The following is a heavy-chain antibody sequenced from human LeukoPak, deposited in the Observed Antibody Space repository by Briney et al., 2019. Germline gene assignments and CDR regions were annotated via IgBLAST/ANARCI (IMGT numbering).Heavy chain of an antibody. V-gene: IGHV4-59*11. J-gene: IGHJ4*02. Sequence: SETLSLTCTVPGGSISSHYWSWIRQPPGKGLEWIGHIYYSGSTNYNPSLESRVTISVDTSKNQFSLKLSPVTAADTAVYYCAGGSDGSFSFVDYWGQGTLVTVSS. CDR1: GGSISSHY. CDR3: AGGSDGSFSFVDY. D-gene: IGHD1-26*01. CDR2: IYYSGST.